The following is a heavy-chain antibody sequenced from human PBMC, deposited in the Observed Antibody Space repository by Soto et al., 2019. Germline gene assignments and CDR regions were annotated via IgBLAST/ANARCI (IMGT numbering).Heavy chain of an antibody. V-gene: IGHV4-31*03. CDR1: GASVSTGFYY. D-gene: IGHD3-22*01. CDR2: IDNSGAT. CDR3: AGAVSYFDVRRYRTSYFDQ. Sequence: SETLSLTCTVSGASVSTGFYYWTWIRQHPGKGLNWIGYIDNSGATYYNPSLTGRVGISVDTSKNQFSLNLQSLTAADTDFYYCAGAVSYFDVRRYRTSYFDQWGHGILVTVSS. J-gene: IGHJ4*01.